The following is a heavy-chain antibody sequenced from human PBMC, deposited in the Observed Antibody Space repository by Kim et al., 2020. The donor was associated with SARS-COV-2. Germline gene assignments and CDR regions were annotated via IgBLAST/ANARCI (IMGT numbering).Heavy chain of an antibody. D-gene: IGHD3-22*01. CDR3: ARATFPASSGYYYFDY. V-gene: IGHV3-13*01. J-gene: IGHJ4*02. Sequence: SEKGRFTITRKNAKNSLYLQMNSRRAGDTAVYYCARATFPASSGYYYFDYWGQGTLVTVSS.